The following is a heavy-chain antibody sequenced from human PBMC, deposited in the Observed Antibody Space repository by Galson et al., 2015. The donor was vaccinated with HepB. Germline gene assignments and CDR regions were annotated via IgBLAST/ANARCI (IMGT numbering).Heavy chain of an antibody. D-gene: IGHD5-18*01. J-gene: IGHJ4*02. CDR3: AKAKNQAYGYIFDY. CDR1: GFTFSSYA. Sequence: SLRLSCAASGFTFSSYAMSWVRQAPGKGLEWVSAISGSGGSTNYADSVKGRFTISRDNSKNTLYLQMNSLRAEDTAVYYCAKAKNQAYGYIFDYWGQGTLVTVSS. CDR2: ISGSGGST. V-gene: IGHV3-23*01.